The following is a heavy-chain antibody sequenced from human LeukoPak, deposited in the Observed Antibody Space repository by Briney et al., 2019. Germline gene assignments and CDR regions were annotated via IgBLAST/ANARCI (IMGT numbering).Heavy chain of an antibody. CDR1: GSTFSSYG. D-gene: IGHD3-22*01. J-gene: IGHJ4*02. V-gene: IGHV3-33*01. Sequence: PGRSLRLSCAASGSTFSSYGMHWVRQAPGKGLEWVAVIWYDGSNKYYADSVKGRFTISRDNSKNTLYLQMNSLRAEDTAVYYCARGNYYDSSSYFDYWGRGTLVTVSS. CDR3: ARGNYYDSSSYFDY. CDR2: IWYDGSNK.